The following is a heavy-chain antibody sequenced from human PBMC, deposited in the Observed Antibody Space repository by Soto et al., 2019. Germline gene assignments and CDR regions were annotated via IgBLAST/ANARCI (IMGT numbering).Heavy chain of an antibody. V-gene: IGHV3-21*02. D-gene: IGHD2-8*01. CDR2: ITSSGTFI. CDR3: ARSQPNGSMDV. J-gene: IGHJ6*02. CDR1: GFTFSTYS. Sequence: EVQLVESGGGLVKPGGSLRVSCAASGFTFSTYSVNWVRQAPGKGLEWVSSITSSGTFIYYADSVKGRFTISRDDAKNSLFLQMNSLRVDDTAIYYCARSQPNGSMDVWGQGTTVTVSS.